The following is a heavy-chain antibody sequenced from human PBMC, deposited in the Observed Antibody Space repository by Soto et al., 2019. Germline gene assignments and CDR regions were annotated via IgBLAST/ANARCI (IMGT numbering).Heavy chain of an antibody. Sequence: ASVKVSCKASGYTFSALDINWLRQAAGQGPEWMGWMNAKSGDTFSAQRLQGKFNMTWDTSLSTAYMEVGSLTSDDAAIYYCARGNPFNYAGFDVWGQGTTVTVSS. CDR2: MNAKSGDT. D-gene: IGHD3-16*01. J-gene: IGHJ6*02. CDR1: GYTFSALD. V-gene: IGHV1-8*01. CDR3: ARGNPFNYAGFDV.